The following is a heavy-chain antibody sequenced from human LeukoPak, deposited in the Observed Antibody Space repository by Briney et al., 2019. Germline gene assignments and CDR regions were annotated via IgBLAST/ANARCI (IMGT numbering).Heavy chain of an antibody. V-gene: IGHV1-46*01. D-gene: IGHD3-22*01. CDR1: GYTFTSYY. CDR3: ARGPPINYYDSSGYPPPAGDY. J-gene: IGHJ4*02. CDR2: INPSGGST. Sequence: ASVKVSCKASGYTFTSYYMHWVRQAPGQGLEWMGIINPSGGSTSYAQKFQGRVTMTRDTSISTAYMELSRLRSDDTAVYYCARGPPINYYDSSGYPPPAGDYWGQGTLVTVSS.